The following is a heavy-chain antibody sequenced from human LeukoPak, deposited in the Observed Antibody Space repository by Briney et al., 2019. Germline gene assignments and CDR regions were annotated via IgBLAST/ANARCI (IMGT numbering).Heavy chain of an antibody. CDR1: GYTFIGYY. CDR3: ARAGKLMITMVRGALASKKGFDI. CDR2: INPNSGGT. Sequence: ASVKVSCKASGYTFIGYYMHWVRQAPGQGLEWMGWINPNSGGTNYAQKFQDRVTMTRDTSISTAYMELSRLRSDDTAVYYCARAGKLMITMVRGALASKKGFDIWGQGTMVTVSS. V-gene: IGHV1-2*02. D-gene: IGHD3-10*01. J-gene: IGHJ3*02.